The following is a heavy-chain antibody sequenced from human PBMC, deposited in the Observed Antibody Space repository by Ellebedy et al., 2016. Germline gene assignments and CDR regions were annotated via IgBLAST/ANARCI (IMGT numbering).Heavy chain of an antibody. D-gene: IGHD5-18*01. CDR3: ARHSSGSVDS. CDR1: GFTFSSYA. Sequence: GGSLRLSCAASGFTFSSYAMSWVRQAQGKGLEWASAISGSGGSTYYADSVKGRFTIARDNSKNTLYLQMDSLRSEDTAVYYCARHSSGSVDSWGQGTLVTVSS. CDR2: ISGSGGST. V-gene: IGHV3-23*01. J-gene: IGHJ4*02.